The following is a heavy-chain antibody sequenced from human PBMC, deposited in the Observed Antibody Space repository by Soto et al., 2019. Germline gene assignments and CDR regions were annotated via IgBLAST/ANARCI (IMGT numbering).Heavy chain of an antibody. CDR1: GGSISSGGYS. Sequence: QLHLQESGSGLVKPSQTLSLTCAVSGGSISSGGYSWSWIRQPPGNGLEWIGYIYHSGSTYYNPSLKSRVTIAVDRSKNQFSLKLISVTAADTAVYYCARQDYGGTNFDYCGQGTLVPVSS. V-gene: IGHV4-30-2*01. J-gene: IGHJ4*02. CDR3: ARQDYGGTNFDY. D-gene: IGHD4-17*01. CDR2: IYHSGST.